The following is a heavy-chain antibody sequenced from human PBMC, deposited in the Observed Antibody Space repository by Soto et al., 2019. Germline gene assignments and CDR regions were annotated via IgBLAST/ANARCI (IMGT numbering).Heavy chain of an antibody. V-gene: IGHV3-23*01. CDR3: ARVPLFSGLDAFHF. CDR1: GFTFNSYA. J-gene: IGHJ3*01. Sequence: EVQLLESGGGLVQPGGSLRLSCAASGFTFNSYAMHWVRQAPGKGLEWVSGISGFSAGSVSTYFADSVKVRFIISRDNSINTQYVRMDNLGADYSVLYSCARVPLFSGLDAFHFWGHGTLVTVS. CDR2: ISGFSAGSVST.